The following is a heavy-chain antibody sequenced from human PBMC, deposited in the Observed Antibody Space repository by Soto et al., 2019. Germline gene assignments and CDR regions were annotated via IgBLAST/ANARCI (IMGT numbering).Heavy chain of an antibody. CDR2: ISFDGDK. D-gene: IGHD2-8*02. J-gene: IGHJ4*02. CDR1: GFDFSNYR. CDR3: ARDYARGWCQF. Sequence: XGSRRLPCTASGFDFSNYRIQWVRQTPGKGLEWVALISFDGDKYYVDSVKGRFTISRDNPKNTVYLQMNRLRPEDTGVYYCARDYARGWCQFWGQGTLVTASS. V-gene: IGHV3-30*03.